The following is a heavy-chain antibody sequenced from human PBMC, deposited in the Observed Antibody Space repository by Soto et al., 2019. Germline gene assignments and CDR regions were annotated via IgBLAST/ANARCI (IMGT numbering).Heavy chain of an antibody. CDR1: GYTFTDFY. D-gene: IGHD2-8*01. CDR3: ARDPMGRGVPHSYGMDV. Sequence: QVQLEQSGPEVKRPGASVTVSCKASGYTFTDFYIHWVRQAPGQGLEWMGWVNPKSGGTFYAERFQRRVAMTWDTSMNSAYMVLNRLTFDDTAVYYCARDPMGRGVPHSYGMDVWGQATTVTVSS. CDR2: VNPKSGGT. V-gene: IGHV1-2*02. J-gene: IGHJ6*02.